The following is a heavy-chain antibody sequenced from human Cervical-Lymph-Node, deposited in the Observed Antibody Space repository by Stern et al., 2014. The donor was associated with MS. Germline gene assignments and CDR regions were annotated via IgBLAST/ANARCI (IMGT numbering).Heavy chain of an antibody. V-gene: IGHV1-69*01. CDR2: IIPVFVTP. CDR3: ARGASSSAWYKHAVDV. D-gene: IGHD1-14*01. CDR1: GDTSNTDA. Sequence: MQLEESGAELQKPASSVKVSCKASGDTSNTDAIHWVRQAPGPGLEWMGGIIPVFVTPVYAQRFRGRVTIAADESTATDYMELSSLRSDDTAVYYCARGASSSAWYKHAVDVWGQGTTVTVSS. J-gene: IGHJ6*02.